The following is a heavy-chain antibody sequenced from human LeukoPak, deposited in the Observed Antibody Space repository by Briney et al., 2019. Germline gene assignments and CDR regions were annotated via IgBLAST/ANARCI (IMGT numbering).Heavy chain of an antibody. Sequence: ASVKVSCKASGYTFTIFGISWVRQAPGQGLEWMGWISGYNGHTKYAQNVQGRVTMTTDTSTSTAYMELRSLRSDDTAVYYCVRDRGDNAGWIFFDYWGQGTLVTVSS. CDR3: VRDRGDNAGWIFFDY. D-gene: IGHD6-19*01. V-gene: IGHV1-18*04. CDR2: ISGYNGHT. J-gene: IGHJ4*02. CDR1: GYTFTIFG.